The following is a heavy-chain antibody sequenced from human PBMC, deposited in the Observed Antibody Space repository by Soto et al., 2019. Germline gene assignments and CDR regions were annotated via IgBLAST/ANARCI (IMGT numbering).Heavy chain of an antibody. J-gene: IGHJ5*01. CDR1: GGSISSGGYY. V-gene: IGHV4-31*03. CDR2: IYYSGST. Sequence: PSETLSLTCTVSGGSISSGGYYWSWIRQHPGKGLEWIGYIYYSGSTYYNPSLKSRVTISVDTSKNQFSLKLSSVTAADTAVYYSATAPNPVTTRLGIEPWFDPGDQETLVTASS. CDR3: ATAPNPVTTRLGIEPWFDP. D-gene: IGHD4-4*01.